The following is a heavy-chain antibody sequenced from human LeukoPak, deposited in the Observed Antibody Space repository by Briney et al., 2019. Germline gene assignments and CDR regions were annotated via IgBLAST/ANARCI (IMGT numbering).Heavy chain of an antibody. V-gene: IGHV4-59*01. CDR3: ARVDTSIVLTFDP. D-gene: IGHD1-26*01. J-gene: IGHJ5*01. CDR1: GGSISSYY. Sequence: SETLSLTCTVSGGSISSYYWSWIRQPPGKGLEWIGYIYYSGSTNYNPSLKSRVTISVDTSKNQFSLKLSSVTAADTAVYYCARVDTSIVLTFDPWGQGTLVTVSS. CDR2: IYYSGST.